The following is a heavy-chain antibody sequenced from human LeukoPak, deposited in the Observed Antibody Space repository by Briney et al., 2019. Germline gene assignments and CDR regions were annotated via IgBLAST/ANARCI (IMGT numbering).Heavy chain of an antibody. D-gene: IGHD3-10*01. CDR2: INHSGST. V-gene: IGHV4-34*01. CDR1: GGSFSGYY. Sequence: SETLSLTCAVYGGSFSGYYWSWIRQPPWKGLEWIGEINHSGSTNYNPSLKSRVTISVDTSKNQFSLKLSSVTAADTAVYYCARVLYYGSGKVVDYYYMDVWGKGTTVTISS. CDR3: ARVLYYGSGKVVDYYYMDV. J-gene: IGHJ6*03.